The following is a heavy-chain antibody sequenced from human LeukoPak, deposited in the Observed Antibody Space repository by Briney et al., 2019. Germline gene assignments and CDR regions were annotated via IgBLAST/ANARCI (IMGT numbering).Heavy chain of an antibody. J-gene: IGHJ4*02. CDR1: GFTFSSYA. Sequence: GGSLRLSCAASGFTFSSYAMSWVRQAPGKGLEWVSAIGGSGDTTYYADSVKGRFTISRDNSKNTLYLQMNSLRAEDTAVYYCAKGPYGSGSYRFDYWGQGTLVTVSS. V-gene: IGHV3-23*01. CDR2: IGGSGDTT. D-gene: IGHD3-10*01. CDR3: AKGPYGSGSYRFDY.